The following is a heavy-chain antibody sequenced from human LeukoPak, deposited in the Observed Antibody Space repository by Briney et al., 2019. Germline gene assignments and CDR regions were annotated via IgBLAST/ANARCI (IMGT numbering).Heavy chain of an antibody. D-gene: IGHD4-17*01. J-gene: IGHJ4*02. CDR2: ISGSGGST. Sequence: GGSLRLSCAASGFTFSDYAMSWVRQALGKGLKWVSVISGSGGSTYNADSVKGRFTIFRDNSKNILYLQMNSLRAEDTAVYYCAKSVESAVTTNPYFDFWGQGALVTVSS. CDR3: AKSVESAVTTNPYFDF. CDR1: GFTFSDYA. V-gene: IGHV3-23*01.